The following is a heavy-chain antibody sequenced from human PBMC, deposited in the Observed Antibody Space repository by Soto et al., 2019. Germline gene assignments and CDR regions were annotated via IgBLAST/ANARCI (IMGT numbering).Heavy chain of an antibody. CDR3: ARVTTGTDYYYYMDV. Sequence: SETLSLTCAVYGGSFSGYYWSWIRQPPGKGLEWIGEINHSGSTNYNPSLKSRVTISVDTSKNQFSLKLSSVTAADTAVYYCARVTTGTDYYYYMDVWGKGTTVTVSS. J-gene: IGHJ6*03. CDR1: GGSFSGYY. D-gene: IGHD1-7*01. CDR2: INHSGST. V-gene: IGHV4-34*01.